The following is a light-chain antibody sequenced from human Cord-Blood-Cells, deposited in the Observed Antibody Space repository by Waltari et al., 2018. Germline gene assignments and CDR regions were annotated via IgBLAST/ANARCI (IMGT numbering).Light chain of an antibody. V-gene: IGKV3-11*01. CDR1: QRVSSY. Sequence: EIFLTQSPATLSLSPGERATISCRPSQRVSSYLAWYQPKPGQAPRLLIYDASNRATGIPARFSGSGSGTDFTLTISSLEPEDFAVYYCQQRSNWPLTFGGGTKVEIK. CDR3: QQRSNWPLT. J-gene: IGKJ4*01. CDR2: DAS.